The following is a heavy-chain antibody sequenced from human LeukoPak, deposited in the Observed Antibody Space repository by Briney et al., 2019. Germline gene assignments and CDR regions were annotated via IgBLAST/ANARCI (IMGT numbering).Heavy chain of an antibody. CDR1: GFTFSSYA. CDR2: ISASGAST. D-gene: IGHD1-26*01. J-gene: IGHJ4*02. CDR3: AKDQYSGSFTAFDY. Sequence: GGSLRLSYAASGFTFSSYAMSWVRQAPGKGLEWVSAISASGASTYYADSVKGRFTISRDKSKNTLYLQMSSLRAEDTAIYYCAKDQYSGSFTAFDYWGQGTLVTVSS. V-gene: IGHV3-23*01.